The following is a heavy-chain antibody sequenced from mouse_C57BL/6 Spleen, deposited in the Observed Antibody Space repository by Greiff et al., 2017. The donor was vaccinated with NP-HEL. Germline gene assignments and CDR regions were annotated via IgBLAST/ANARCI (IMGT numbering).Heavy chain of an antibody. Sequence: VQLKQSGPELVKPGASVKMSCKASGYTFTDYNMHWVKQSHGKSLEWIGYINPNNGGTSYNQKFKGKATLTVNKSSSTAYMELRSLTSEDSAVYYCARGNWDAHYFDYWGQGTTLTVSS. CDR1: GYTFTDYN. D-gene: IGHD4-1*01. J-gene: IGHJ2*01. V-gene: IGHV1-22*01. CDR2: INPNNGGT. CDR3: ARGNWDAHYFDY.